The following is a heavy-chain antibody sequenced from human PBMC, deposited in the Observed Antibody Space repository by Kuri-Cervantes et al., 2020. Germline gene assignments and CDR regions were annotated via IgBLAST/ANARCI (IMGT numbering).Heavy chain of an antibody. Sequence: ASVKVSCKVSGYTLTELSMHWVRQAPGKGLEWMGGFDPEDGETIYAQKFQGRVTMTEDTSTDTAYMELSSLRSEDTAVYYCARAEVDTAMVTSYYYYYMDVWGKGTTVTVSS. V-gene: IGHV1-24*01. CDR3: ARAEVDTAMVTSYYYYYMDV. CDR2: FDPEDGET. D-gene: IGHD5-18*01. CDR1: GYTLTELS. J-gene: IGHJ6*03.